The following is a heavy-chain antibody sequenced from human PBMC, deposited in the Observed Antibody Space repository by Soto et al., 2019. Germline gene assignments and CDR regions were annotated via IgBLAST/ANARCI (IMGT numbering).Heavy chain of an antibody. CDR2: IYYSGST. D-gene: IGHD3-22*01. V-gene: IGHV4-61*01. CDR3: ARGRDSSGYYYVGEYFQH. Sequence: TSETLSLTCTVSGGSVSSCSYYWSWIRQPPGKGLEWIGYIYYSGSTNYNPSLKSRVTISVDTSKNQFSLKLSSVTAADTAVYYCARGRDSSGYYYVGEYFQHWGQGTLVTVSS. J-gene: IGHJ1*01. CDR1: GGSVSSCSYY.